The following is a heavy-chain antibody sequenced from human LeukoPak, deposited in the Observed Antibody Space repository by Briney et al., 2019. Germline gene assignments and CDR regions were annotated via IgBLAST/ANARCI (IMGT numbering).Heavy chain of an antibody. J-gene: IGHJ6*02. CDR3: ARDLGFGVPGGMDV. CDR2: IYYSGST. Sequence: PSETLSLTCTVSGGSISSGGYYWSWIRQHPGKGLEWIGYIYYSGSTYYNPSLKSRVTISVDTSKNQFSLKLSSVTAADTAVYYCARDLGFGVPGGMDVWGQGTTVTVSS. V-gene: IGHV4-31*03. CDR1: GGSISSGGYY. D-gene: IGHD3-10*01.